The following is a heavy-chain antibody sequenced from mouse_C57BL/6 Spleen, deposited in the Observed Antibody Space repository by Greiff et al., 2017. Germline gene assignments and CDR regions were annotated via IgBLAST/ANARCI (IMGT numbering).Heavy chain of an antibody. D-gene: IGHD2-4*01. V-gene: IGHV1-82*01. CDR2: IYPGDGDT. Sequence: VQLQESGPELVKPGASVKISCKASGYAFSSSWMNWVKQRPGKGLEWIGRIYPGDGDTNYNGKFKGKATLTADHYSSTASMHLSSLTSEDSAVYICARKLYDSLDYWGQGTTLTVSS. CDR1: GYAFSSSW. J-gene: IGHJ2*01. CDR3: ARKLYDSLDY.